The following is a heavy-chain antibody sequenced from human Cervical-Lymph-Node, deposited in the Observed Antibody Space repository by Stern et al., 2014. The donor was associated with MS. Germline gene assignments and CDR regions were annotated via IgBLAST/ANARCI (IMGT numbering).Heavy chain of an antibody. CDR1: GFSLSTSGVG. D-gene: IGHD7-27*01. V-gene: IGHV2-5*02. CDR2: IYWDDDK. Sequence: QVTLRESGPTLVKPTQTLTLTCTFSGFSLSTSGVGVGWIRQPPGKALEWLALIYWDDDKRYSPSLKSTLIITQDTSKTPVVRSMANMDPFDTATDYCAHSLLGPSRKWFDPWGQGTLVTVSS. CDR3: AHSLLGPSRKWFDP. J-gene: IGHJ5*02.